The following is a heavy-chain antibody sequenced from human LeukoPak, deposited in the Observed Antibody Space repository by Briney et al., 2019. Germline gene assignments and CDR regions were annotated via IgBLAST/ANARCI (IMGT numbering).Heavy chain of an antibody. V-gene: IGHV4-59*01. CDR2: IYYRGST. J-gene: IGHJ4*02. CDR1: GGSISTYY. CDR3: AKGGKGFPLGLRFDY. Sequence: PSETLSLTCTVSGGSISTYYWTGIRQPPGKGLEWIGYIYYRGSTNYNPSLKSRVTISVDTYKNQFSLKLTSLTAADTAVYYCAKGGKGFPLGLRFDYWGQGTLVSVSS. D-gene: IGHD2-21*01.